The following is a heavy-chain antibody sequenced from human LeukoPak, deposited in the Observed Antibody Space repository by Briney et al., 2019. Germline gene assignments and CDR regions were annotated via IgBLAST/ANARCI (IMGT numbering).Heavy chain of an antibody. CDR3: ARDHSNYYDRIDAFDI. CDR1: GGSISSYY. D-gene: IGHD3-22*01. J-gene: IGHJ3*02. Sequence: PSETLSLTCIVSGGSISSYYWSWIRQPAGKGLEWIGRIYTSGSTNYNPSLKGRVTMSVDTSKNQFSLKLSSVTAADTAVYYCARDHSNYYDRIDAFDIWGQGTMVTVSS. V-gene: IGHV4-4*07. CDR2: IYTSGST.